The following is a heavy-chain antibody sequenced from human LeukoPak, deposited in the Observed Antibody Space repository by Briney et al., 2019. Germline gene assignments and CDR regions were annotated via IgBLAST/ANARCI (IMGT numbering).Heavy chain of an antibody. CDR2: ISGSGDIT. CDR3: ARHTGNGNYHDAFDI. D-gene: IGHD1-7*01. CDR1: GFTFSSYA. V-gene: IGHV3-23*01. J-gene: IGHJ3*02. Sequence: GGSLRLSCAASGFTFSSYAMSWVRQAPGKGLEWVSVISGSGDITYSADSVKGRFTISRDNSKNTLYVQMNSLRPEDTAVYYCARHTGNGNYHDAFDIWGQGTMVTVSS.